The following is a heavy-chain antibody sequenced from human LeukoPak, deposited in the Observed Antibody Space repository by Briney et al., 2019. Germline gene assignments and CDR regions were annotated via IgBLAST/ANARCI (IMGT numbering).Heavy chain of an antibody. D-gene: IGHD2-15*01. V-gene: IGHV4-34*01. Sequence: PSETLSLTCAVYGGSFSGYYWSWIRQPPGKGLEWIGEINHSGSTNYNASLKSRVTISVDTSKNQFSLKLSSVTAADTAVYHCAREEDCSGGICYLGNAFDIWGQGTMVTVSS. J-gene: IGHJ3*02. CDR2: INHSGST. CDR3: AREEDCSGGICYLGNAFDI. CDR1: GGSFSGYY.